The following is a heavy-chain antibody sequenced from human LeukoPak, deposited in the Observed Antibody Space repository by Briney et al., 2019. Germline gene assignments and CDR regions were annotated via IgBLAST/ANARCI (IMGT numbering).Heavy chain of an antibody. J-gene: IGHJ4*02. CDR3: ATHGYSSSGNYIDS. Sequence: GGSLRLSCSASGFTFSNYAMHWVRQSPGKGPEYVSAISTTGGSTYYADSVKGRFTISRDNSKNTLYLQMNSLRAEDAAVYYCATHGYSSSGNYIDSWSQGTLVTVSS. V-gene: IGHV3-64*04. CDR1: GFTFSNYA. D-gene: IGHD6-13*01. CDR2: ISTTGGST.